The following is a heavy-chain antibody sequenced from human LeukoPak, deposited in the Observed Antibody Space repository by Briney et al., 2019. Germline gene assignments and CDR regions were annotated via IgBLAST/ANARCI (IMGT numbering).Heavy chain of an antibody. CDR3: AKDQYSGSGSYSWGGFDY. Sequence: PGGSLRLSCAASGFTFSDHYIDWVRQAPGKGLEWVGRSRDKGNSYTTAYAASVRGRFTISRDDSKNSLYLQMNSLRGEDTAVYYCAKDQYSGSGSYSWGGFDYWGQGTLVPVSS. CDR2: SRDKGNSYTT. J-gene: IGHJ4*02. CDR1: GFTFSDHY. D-gene: IGHD3-10*01. V-gene: IGHV3-72*01.